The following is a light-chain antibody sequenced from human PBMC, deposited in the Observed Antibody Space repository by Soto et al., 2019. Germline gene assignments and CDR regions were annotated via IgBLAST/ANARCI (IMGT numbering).Light chain of an antibody. Sequence: DIQMTQSPSTLSASVGDRVTITCRASQSLSTWLAWYQQKPGKAPQVLIYQASSLQSGVPSRFSGSGSGTEFTLTISRLQPDDFATYYCQKYSTSSWTFDQGTKVEI. CDR3: QKYSTSSWT. CDR1: QSLSTW. J-gene: IGKJ1*01. V-gene: IGKV1-5*03. CDR2: QAS.